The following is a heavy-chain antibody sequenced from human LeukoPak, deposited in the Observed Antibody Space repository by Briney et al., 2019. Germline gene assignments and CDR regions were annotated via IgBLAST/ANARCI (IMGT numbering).Heavy chain of an antibody. V-gene: IGHV4-61*01. Sequence: SETLSLTCTVSGGSLSIGNYYWGWIRQPPGTGLEWLGSVSFSGSTNYNPSLKSRVTNSVDTSKNQFSLKLSSVTAADTAVYYCARMYSFFSWGQGTLVTVSS. CDR3: ARMYSFFS. CDR2: VSFSGST. D-gene: IGHD4-11*01. J-gene: IGHJ5*02. CDR1: GGSLSIGNYY.